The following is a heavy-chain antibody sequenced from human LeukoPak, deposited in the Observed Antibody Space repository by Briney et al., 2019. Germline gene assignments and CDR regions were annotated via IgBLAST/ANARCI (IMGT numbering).Heavy chain of an antibody. CDR3: AKAHSRTVAAAGTGDY. V-gene: IGHV3-23*01. D-gene: IGHD6-13*01. Sequence: GGSLRLSCAASGFTFSSYAMSWVRQARGKGLEWVSAISGSGGSTYYADSVKGRFTISRDNSKNTLYLQMNSLRAGDTTVYYCAKAHSRTVAAAGTGDYWGQGTLVTVSS. J-gene: IGHJ4*02. CDR2: ISGSGGST. CDR1: GFTFSSYA.